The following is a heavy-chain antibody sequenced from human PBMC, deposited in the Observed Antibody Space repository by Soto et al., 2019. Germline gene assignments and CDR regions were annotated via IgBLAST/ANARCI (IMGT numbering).Heavy chain of an antibody. Sequence: EVQLVESGGGLVQPGGSLRLSCAVSGFIFSDYWMTWVRQAPGKGLEWVATIRPEGSEKYYVDSRKGRFTISRDNAKNSLYLQMIRLRAEDTALYYCAKARIDYWGRGTLITVSS. J-gene: IGHJ4*02. CDR2: IRPEGSEK. CDR3: AKARIDY. V-gene: IGHV3-7*03. CDR1: GFIFSDYW.